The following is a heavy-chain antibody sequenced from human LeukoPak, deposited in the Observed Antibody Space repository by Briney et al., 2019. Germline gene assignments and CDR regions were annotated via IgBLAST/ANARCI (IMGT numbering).Heavy chain of an antibody. CDR2: IYYSGST. V-gene: IGHV4-30-4*01. CDR1: GGSISSGDYY. CDR3: ARAYFDWLLYPNWFDP. J-gene: IGHJ5*02. Sequence: SETLSLTCTVSGGSISSGDYYWSWIRQPPGKGLEWIGYIYYSGSTYYNPSLKSRVTLSVDTSKNQFSLKLSSVTAADTAVYYCARAYFDWLLYPNWFDPWGQGTLVTVSS. D-gene: IGHD3-9*01.